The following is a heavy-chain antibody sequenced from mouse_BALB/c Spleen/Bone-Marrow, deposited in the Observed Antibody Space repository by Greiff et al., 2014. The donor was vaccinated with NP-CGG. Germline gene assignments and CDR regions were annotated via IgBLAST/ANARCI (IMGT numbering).Heavy chain of an antibody. CDR3: ARRDDGYVFFDY. J-gene: IGHJ2*01. Sequence: VQLQQSGAELARPGASVKMSCRASGYTFTTYTIHWVRQRPGQGLVWIGYINPSSGYTNYIQKFKDKAALTADKSSSTAYMQLSSLTSEDSAVYYCARRDDGYVFFDYWGQGTTLTVSS. V-gene: IGHV1-4*01. CDR1: GYTFTTYT. CDR2: INPSSGYT. D-gene: IGHD2-3*01.